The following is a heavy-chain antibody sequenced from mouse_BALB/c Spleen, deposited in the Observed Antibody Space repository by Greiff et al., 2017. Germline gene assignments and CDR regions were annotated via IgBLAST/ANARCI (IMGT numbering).Heavy chain of an antibody. V-gene: IGHV5-9-4*01. CDR2: ISSGGSYT. CDR1: GFTFSSYA. J-gene: IGHJ3*01. CDR3: ARDGGAWFAY. Sequence: EVMLVESGGGLVKPGGSLKLSCAASGFTFSSYAMSWVRQSPEKRLEWVAEISSGGSYTYYPDTVTGRFTISRDNAKNTLYLEMSSLRSEDTAMYYCARDGGAWFAYWGQGTLVTVSA.